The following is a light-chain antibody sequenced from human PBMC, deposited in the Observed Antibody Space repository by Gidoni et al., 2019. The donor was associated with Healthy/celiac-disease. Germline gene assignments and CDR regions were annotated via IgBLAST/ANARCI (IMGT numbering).Light chain of an antibody. CDR1: QSVSSY. J-gene: IGKJ4*01. CDR2: DAA. V-gene: IGKV3-11*01. Sequence: IVSTQSPATLSWSPGERASLSCRASQSVSSYLAWYQPKPGQAPRLLIYDAANRATGIPARFSGSGSGTDVTLTISSLEPEDFAVYYCQQRSNWPLTFGGGTKVEIK. CDR3: QQRSNWPLT.